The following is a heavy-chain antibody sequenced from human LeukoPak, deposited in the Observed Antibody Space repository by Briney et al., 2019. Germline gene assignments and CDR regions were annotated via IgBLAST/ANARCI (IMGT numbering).Heavy chain of an antibody. D-gene: IGHD3-22*01. CDR1: GFTFSSYG. CDR2: MSYDGSNK. V-gene: IGHV3-30*03. Sequence: GGSLRLSCAASGFTFSSYGMHWVRQAPGKGLEWVAVMSYDGSNKYYADSVKGRFTISRDNSKNTLYLQMNSLRAEDTAVYYCARLRGIVVIVDAFDIWGQGTMVTVSS. J-gene: IGHJ3*02. CDR3: ARLRGIVVIVDAFDI.